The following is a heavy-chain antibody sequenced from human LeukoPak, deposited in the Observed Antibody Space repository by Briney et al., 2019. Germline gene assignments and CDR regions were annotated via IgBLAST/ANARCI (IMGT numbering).Heavy chain of an antibody. V-gene: IGHV3-23*01. CDR3: AKDTSIGRYCTNGVCSPLDY. Sequence: PGGSLRLSCAASGFTFSSYAMSWVRQAPGKGLEWVSAISDSGGSTYDADSVKGRFTTSRDNSKNTLYLQMNSLRAEDTAVYYCAKDTSIGRYCTNGVCSPLDYWGQGTLVTVSS. CDR1: GFTFSSYA. J-gene: IGHJ4*02. CDR2: ISDSGGST. D-gene: IGHD2-8*01.